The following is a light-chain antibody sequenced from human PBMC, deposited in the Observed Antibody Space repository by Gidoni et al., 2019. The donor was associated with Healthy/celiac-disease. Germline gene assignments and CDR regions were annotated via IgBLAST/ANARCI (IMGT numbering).Light chain of an antibody. CDR3: QQRSNWPWT. CDR2: KAS. J-gene: IGKJ1*01. Sequence: EILLPQSPATLSLSPGERATLSCRDSKSVSSYLAWYQQKPGQDPRPLIYKASNRATGIPARFSGSGSGTDFTLNISSLEPEDFAVYYCQQRSNWPWTFGQGTKVEIK. V-gene: IGKV3-11*01. CDR1: KSVSSY.